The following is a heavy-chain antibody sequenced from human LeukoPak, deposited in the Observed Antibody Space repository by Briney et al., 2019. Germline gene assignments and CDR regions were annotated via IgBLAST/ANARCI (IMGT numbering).Heavy chain of an antibody. V-gene: IGHV1-2*02. CDR3: ARGWFVCSGGSCYSGSYYYYYMDV. Sequence: ASVKVSCKASGYTFTGYYMHWVRQAPGQGLEWMGWINPNSGGTNYAQKFQGRVTMTRDTSISTAYMELSRLRSDDTAVYYCARGWFVCSGGSCYSGSYYYYYMDVWGKGTTVTVSS. J-gene: IGHJ6*03. CDR2: INPNSGGT. CDR1: GYTFTGYY. D-gene: IGHD2-15*01.